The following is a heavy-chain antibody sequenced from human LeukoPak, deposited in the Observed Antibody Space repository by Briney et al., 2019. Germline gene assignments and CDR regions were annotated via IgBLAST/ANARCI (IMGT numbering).Heavy chain of an antibody. CDR1: GYTFTGYY. D-gene: IGHD3-10*01. V-gene: IGHV1-2*02. CDR3: ARDVRAGDYFGARSQGPFDP. J-gene: IGHJ5*02. Sequence: GASVKVSCKASGYTFTGYYMHWVRQAPGQGLEWMGWINPNSGGTNYAQKFQGRVTMTRDTSISTAYMELSRLRSDDTAVYYCARDVRAGDYFGARSQGPFDPWGQGTLVIVSS. CDR2: INPNSGGT.